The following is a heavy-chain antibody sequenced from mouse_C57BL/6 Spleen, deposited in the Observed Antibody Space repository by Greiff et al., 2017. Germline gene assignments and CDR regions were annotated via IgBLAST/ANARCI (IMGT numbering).Heavy chain of an antibody. CDR2: IHPNSGST. V-gene: IGHV1-64*01. CDR1: GYTFTSYW. D-gene: IGHD2-3*01. J-gene: IGHJ4*01. Sequence: QVQLQQSGAELVKPGASVKLSCKASGYTFTSYWMHWVKQRPGQGLEWIGMIHPNSGSTNYNEKFKSKATLTVDKSSSTAYMQLSSLTSEDSAVYYCARDLWILRDFYAMDYWGQGTSVTVSS. CDR3: ARDLWILRDFYAMDY.